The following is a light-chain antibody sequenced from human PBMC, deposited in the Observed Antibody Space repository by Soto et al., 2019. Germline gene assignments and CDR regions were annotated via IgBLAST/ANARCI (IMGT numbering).Light chain of an antibody. V-gene: IGKV3-20*01. CDR1: QSVSSY. J-gene: IGKJ5*01. CDR3: QQYGSSPIT. Sequence: EIVLTQSPGTLSLTPGERATLSCRASQSVSSYLAWYQQKPGQAPRLLIYGASSRATGIPDRFSGSGSGTDFTLTISRLEPEDFAVYYCQQYGSSPITFGQGRLLEVK. CDR2: GAS.